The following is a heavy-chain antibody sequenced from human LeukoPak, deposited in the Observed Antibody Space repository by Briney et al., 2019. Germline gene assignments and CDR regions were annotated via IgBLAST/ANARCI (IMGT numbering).Heavy chain of an antibody. CDR3: ARVRDYYDSSGYYPDAFDI. Sequence: SGGSLRLSCAASGFTFSSYSMNWVRQAPGKWLEWVSYISSSSSTIYYADSVKGRFTISRDNAKNSLYLQMNSLRAEDTAVYYCARVRDYYDSSGYYPDAFDIWGQGTMVTVSS. V-gene: IGHV3-48*01. J-gene: IGHJ3*02. D-gene: IGHD3-22*01. CDR2: ISSSSSTI. CDR1: GFTFSSYS.